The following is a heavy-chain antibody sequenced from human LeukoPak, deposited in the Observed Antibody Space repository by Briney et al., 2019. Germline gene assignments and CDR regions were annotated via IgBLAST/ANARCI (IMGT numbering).Heavy chain of an antibody. V-gene: IGHV4-59*01. CDR3: ARALYSYGYWYFDL. CDR2: IYYSGST. CDR1: GGSISSYY. J-gene: IGHJ2*01. Sequence: PSETLSLTCTVSGGSISSYYWSWIRQPPGKGLEWIGYIYYSGSTNYNPSLKSRVTISVDTSKNQFSLELSSVTAADTAVYYCARALYSYGYWYFDLWGRGTLVTVSS. D-gene: IGHD5-18*01.